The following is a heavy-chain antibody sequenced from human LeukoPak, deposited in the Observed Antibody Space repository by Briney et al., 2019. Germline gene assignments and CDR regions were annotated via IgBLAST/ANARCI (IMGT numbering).Heavy chain of an antibody. CDR3: ARVGGFNGDFDY. CDR2: INPSSGGT. Sequence: ASVKVSCKASGYTFTGYYMHWVRQAPGQGLEWMGWINPSSGGTNYAQKFQGRVTMTRDTSISTAYMELSRLRSDDTAVYYCARVGGFNGDFDYWGQGTLVTVSS. D-gene: IGHD3-3*01. V-gene: IGHV1-2*02. J-gene: IGHJ4*02. CDR1: GYTFTGYY.